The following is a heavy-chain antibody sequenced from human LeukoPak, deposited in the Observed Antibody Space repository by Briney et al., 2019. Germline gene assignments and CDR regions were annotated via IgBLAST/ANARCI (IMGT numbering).Heavy chain of an antibody. V-gene: IGHV4-4*02. CDR1: GGSISSSNW. Sequence: SGTLSLTCAVSGGSISSSNWWSWVRQPPGKGLEWIGEIYHSGSTNYNPSLKSRVTISVDKSKNQFSLKLSSVTAADTAVYYCARHDFGFGEFPSLDYWGQGTLVTVSS. J-gene: IGHJ4*02. CDR3: ARHDFGFGEFPSLDY. D-gene: IGHD3-10*01. CDR2: IYHSGST.